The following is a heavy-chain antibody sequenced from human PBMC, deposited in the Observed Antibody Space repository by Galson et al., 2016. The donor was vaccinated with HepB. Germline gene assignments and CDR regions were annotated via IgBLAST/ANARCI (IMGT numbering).Heavy chain of an antibody. CDR1: GFIYSSYG. Sequence: SLRLSCAASGFIYSSYGLHWVRQAPGKGLVWLAVIWNDGSKTEYADSVRGRFAISRDTSKNTLYLQMDSLTAEDTAVYYCAREVVLDYLWGSYRYDGRAGLGRWGPGTLVTVSS. D-gene: IGHD3-16*02. CDR2: IWNDGSKT. J-gene: IGHJ4*02. CDR3: AREVVLDYLWGSYRYDGRAGLGR. V-gene: IGHV3-33*01.